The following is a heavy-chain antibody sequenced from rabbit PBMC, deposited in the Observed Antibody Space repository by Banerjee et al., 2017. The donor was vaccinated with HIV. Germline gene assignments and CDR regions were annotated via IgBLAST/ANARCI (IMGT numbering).Heavy chain of an antibody. V-gene: IGHV1S47*01. Sequence: QEQLVESGGGLVQPEGSLTLTSKASGFDFSNNAMCWVRQAPGKGLEWIASIDTGDGSTYYASWAKGRFTISKTSSTTVTLQMTSLTAADTATYFCARGGLWGPGTLVTVS. CDR2: IDTGDGST. CDR1: GFDFSNNA. CDR3: ARGGL. J-gene: IGHJ4*01.